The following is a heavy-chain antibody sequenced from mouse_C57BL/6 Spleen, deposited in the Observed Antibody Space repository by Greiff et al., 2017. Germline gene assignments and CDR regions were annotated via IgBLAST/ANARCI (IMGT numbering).Heavy chain of an antibody. D-gene: IGHD2-5*01. V-gene: IGHV1-64*01. CDR2: IHPNSGST. Sequence: QVQLKQPGAELVKPGASVKLSCKASGYTFTSYWMHWVKQRPGQGLEWIGMIHPNSGSTNYNEKFKSKATLTVDKSSSTAYMQRSSLTSEDSAVYYCASAYYSNYVYAMDYWGQGTSVTVSS. CDR1: GYTFTSYW. J-gene: IGHJ4*01. CDR3: ASAYYSNYVYAMDY.